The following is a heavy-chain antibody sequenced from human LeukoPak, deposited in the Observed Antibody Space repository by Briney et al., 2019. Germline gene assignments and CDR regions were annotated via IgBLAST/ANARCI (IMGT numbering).Heavy chain of an antibody. CDR2: IDQSGST. CDR3: ARRGDGDYSTRYFDL. J-gene: IGHJ2*01. V-gene: IGHV4-34*01. Sequence: SSETLSLTCAVYGGSFSGYGWSWVRQAPGKGLEWVGDIDQSGSTNYNPSFKSRVTISTDTSKIQLSLKVRSVTAADTAIYYCARRGDGDYSTRYFDLWGRGTPVTVSS. D-gene: IGHD4-17*01. CDR1: GGSFSGYG.